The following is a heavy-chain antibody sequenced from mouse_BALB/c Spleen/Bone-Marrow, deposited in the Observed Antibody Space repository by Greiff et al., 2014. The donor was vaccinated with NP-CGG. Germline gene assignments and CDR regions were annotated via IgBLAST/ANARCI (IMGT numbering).Heavy chain of an antibody. CDR3: ARVIRYESYFDY. D-gene: IGHD2-14*01. CDR2: IWAGGST. CDR1: GFSLTSYG. Sequence: VKLMESGPGLVAPSQSLSITCTVSGFSLTSYGVHWVRQPPGKGLEWLGVIWAGGSTNYNSALMSRLSISKDNSKSQAFLKMNGLQTDDTAMYYCARVIRYESYFDYWGQGTTLTVSS. J-gene: IGHJ2*01. V-gene: IGHV2-9*02.